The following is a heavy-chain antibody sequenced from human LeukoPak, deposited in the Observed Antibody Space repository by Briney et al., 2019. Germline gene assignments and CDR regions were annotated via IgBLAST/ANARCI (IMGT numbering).Heavy chain of an antibody. CDR1: GFTFSSYS. J-gene: IGHJ4*02. D-gene: IGHD3-16*01. V-gene: IGHV3-48*01. CDR3: ARGSGGVGASLPY. Sequence: GGSLRLSCAASGFTFSSYSMNWVRQAPGKGLEWNSYISYTGTIYYADSVKGRFTVSRDNAENSLYLQMISLRAEDTAIYYCARGSGGVGASLPYWGQGALVTVSS. CDR2: ISYTGTI.